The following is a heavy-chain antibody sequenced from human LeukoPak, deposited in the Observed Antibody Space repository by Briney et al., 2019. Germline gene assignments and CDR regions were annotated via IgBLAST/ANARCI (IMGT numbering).Heavy chain of an antibody. CDR3: AKGGYDSSSWYGYYYYYGMDV. CDR2: IWYDGSKK. Sequence: PGRSLRLSCAASGFTFSSYGMHWVRQAPGKGLEWVAVIWYDGSKKYYADSVKGRFTISRDNSKNTLYLQMNSLRNEDTAVYYCAKGGYDSSSWYGYYYYYGMDVWGQGTTVTVSS. CDR1: GFTFSSYG. D-gene: IGHD6-13*01. J-gene: IGHJ6*02. V-gene: IGHV3-33*06.